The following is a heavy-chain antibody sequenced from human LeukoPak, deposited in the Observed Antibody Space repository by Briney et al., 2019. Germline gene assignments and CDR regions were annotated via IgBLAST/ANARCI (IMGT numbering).Heavy chain of an antibody. Sequence: TLSLTCTVSGGSISSYYWSWIRQPPGKALEWLARVDWDDDKYYSTSLKTRLTISKDTSKNQVVLTMTNMDPVDTATYYCARSPEGGMVDYWGQGTLVTVSS. J-gene: IGHJ4*02. V-gene: IGHV2-70*11. D-gene: IGHD2-8*01. CDR2: VDWDDDK. CDR1: GGSISSYYW. CDR3: ARSPEGGMVDY.